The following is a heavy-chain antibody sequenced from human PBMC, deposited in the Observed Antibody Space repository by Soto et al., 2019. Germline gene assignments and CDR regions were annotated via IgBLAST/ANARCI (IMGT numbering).Heavy chain of an antibody. CDR2: ITSRTYGATT. CDR1: GFPFNNAW. J-gene: IGHJ4*02. V-gene: IGHV3-15*01. CDR3: ATDAPNRKWDTGHFDH. Sequence: PGWSLRLSCAGSGFPFNNAWMTWVRQAPGQGLEWIGRITSRTYGATTDYAAPVKGRFSISRDDSKNMVFLQMNSLKTGDTAVYYCATDAPNRKWDTGHFDHWGQGTLVTVSS. D-gene: IGHD1-26*01.